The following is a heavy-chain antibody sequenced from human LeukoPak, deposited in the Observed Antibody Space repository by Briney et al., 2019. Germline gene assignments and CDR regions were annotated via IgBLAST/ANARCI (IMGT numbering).Heavy chain of an antibody. CDR2: IYYSGST. Sequence: PPETLSLTCTVSGGSISSGGYYWSWIRQPPGKGLEWIGSIYYSGSTYYNPSLKSRVTISVDTSKNQFSLKLSSVTAADTAVYYCARPRWNYYFDYWGQGTLVTVSS. J-gene: IGHJ4*02. CDR1: GGSISSGGYY. V-gene: IGHV4-39*01. CDR3: ARPRWNYYFDY. D-gene: IGHD1-7*01.